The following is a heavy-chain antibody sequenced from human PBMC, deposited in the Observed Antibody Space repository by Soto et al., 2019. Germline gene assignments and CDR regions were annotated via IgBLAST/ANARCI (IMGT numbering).Heavy chain of an antibody. CDR2: INHSGST. CDR3: ATRITVFGLLIPPFDP. CDR1: GGSFSGYY. J-gene: IGHJ5*02. D-gene: IGHD3-3*01. Sequence: PSETLSLTCAVYGGSFSGYYWSWILQPPGKGLEWIGEINHSGSTNYNPSLKSRVTISVDTSKNQSSLKLSSVTAADTAVYYCATRITVFGLLIPPFDPWGQGTQVTVSS. V-gene: IGHV4-34*01.